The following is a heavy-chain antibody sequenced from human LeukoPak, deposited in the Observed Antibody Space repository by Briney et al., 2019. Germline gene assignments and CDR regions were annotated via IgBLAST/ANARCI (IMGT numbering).Heavy chain of an antibody. CDR2: ISGRDGST. V-gene: IGHV3-23*01. D-gene: IGHD2/OR15-2a*01. Sequence: SCKASGGTFSSFAMSWVRQAPGKGLEWVSGISGRDGSTYYADSVKGRFTISRDNSKNTLYLQMNSLRAEGTAVYYCARAGNTRFDYWGQGTLVTVSS. J-gene: IGHJ4*02. CDR1: GGTFSSFA. CDR3: ARAGNTRFDY.